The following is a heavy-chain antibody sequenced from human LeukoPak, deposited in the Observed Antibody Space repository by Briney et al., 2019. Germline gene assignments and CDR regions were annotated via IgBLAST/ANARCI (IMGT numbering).Heavy chain of an antibody. D-gene: IGHD6-6*01. Sequence: GGSLRLSCTASGFTFGDYAMSWVRQAPGKGLEWVGFIRSKAYGGTTEYAASVKGRFTISRDDSKSIAYLQMNSLKTEDTAVYYYTRSQSSGGFDYWGQGTLVTVSS. CDR2: IRSKAYGGTT. V-gene: IGHV3-49*04. CDR3: TRSQSSGGFDY. CDR1: GFTFGDYA. J-gene: IGHJ4*02.